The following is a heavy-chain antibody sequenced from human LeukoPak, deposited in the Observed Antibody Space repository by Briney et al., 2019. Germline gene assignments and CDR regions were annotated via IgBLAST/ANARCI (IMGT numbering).Heavy chain of an antibody. V-gene: IGHV5-51*01. CDR1: GYSFTSYW. CDR2: IYPGDSDT. CDR3: ARGSMAASGLSYFDY. Sequence: GESLQISCKASGYSFTSYWIGWARQMPGKGLEWMGIIYPGDSDTRYSPSFQGQVTISADKSISTAYLQWRSLKASDTAIYYCARGSMAASGLSYFDYWGQGTLVTVSS. D-gene: IGHD6-13*01. J-gene: IGHJ4*02.